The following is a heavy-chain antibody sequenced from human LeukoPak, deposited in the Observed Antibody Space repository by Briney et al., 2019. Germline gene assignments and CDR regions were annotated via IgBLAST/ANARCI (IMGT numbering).Heavy chain of an antibody. CDR3: ARDKVSGGDY. V-gene: IGHV1-46*01. Sequence: ASVRVSCTASGYTFTIYYMHWVRQAPGQGREWMGIINPSGGSTSYAQKFQGRVTMTRDTSTSTVYMELSSLRSEDTAVYYCARDKVSGGDYWGQGTLVTVSS. D-gene: IGHD3-10*01. CDR2: INPSGGST. CDR1: GYTFTIYY. J-gene: IGHJ4*02.